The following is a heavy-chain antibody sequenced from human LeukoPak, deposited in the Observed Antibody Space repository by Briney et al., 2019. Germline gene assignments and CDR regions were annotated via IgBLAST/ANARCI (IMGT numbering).Heavy chain of an antibody. J-gene: IGHJ6*02. CDR2: IYYSGSP. V-gene: IGHV4-39*01. D-gene: IGHD1-26*01. CDR3: ASTERYSNYYYGMDV. Sequence: SETLSLTCTVSGGSISSSSYYWGWIRQPPGKGLEWIGSIYYSGSPYYNPSLKSRVAISVDTSKSQFSLKLSSVTAADTAVYYCASTERYSNYYYGMDVWGQGTTVTVSS. CDR1: GGSISSSSYY.